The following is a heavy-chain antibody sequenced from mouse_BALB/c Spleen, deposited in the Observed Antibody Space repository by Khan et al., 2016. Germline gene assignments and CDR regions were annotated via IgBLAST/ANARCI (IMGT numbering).Heavy chain of an antibody. Sequence: QVQLQQSGAELVRPGTSVKISCKASGYTFTNYWLGWVKQRPGHGLEWIGDIYPGGGYTNYNEKFKGKATLTADTSSSTAYMQLSSLTSEDSAVYFCARFYYGSSCWYYDVWGAGTAVTVSS. CDR3: ARFYYGSSCWYYDV. D-gene: IGHD1-1*01. J-gene: IGHJ1*01. CDR1: GYTFTNYW. V-gene: IGHV1-63*02. CDR2: IYPGGGYT.